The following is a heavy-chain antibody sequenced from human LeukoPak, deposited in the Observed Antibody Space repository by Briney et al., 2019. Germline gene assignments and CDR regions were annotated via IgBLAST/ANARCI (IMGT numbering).Heavy chain of an antibody. CDR3: ALSGFTMVRGVTYYFDY. CDR1: GLTFSSYG. V-gene: IGHV3-23*01. Sequence: GGSLRLSCAASGLTFSSYGMSWVRQAPGKGLEWVSGISGSGGRIDYADSVKGRFTISRDNSKNTLYLQMNSLRAEDTAVYYCALSGFTMVRGVTYYFDYWGQGTLVTVSS. D-gene: IGHD3-10*01. J-gene: IGHJ4*02. CDR2: ISGSGGRI.